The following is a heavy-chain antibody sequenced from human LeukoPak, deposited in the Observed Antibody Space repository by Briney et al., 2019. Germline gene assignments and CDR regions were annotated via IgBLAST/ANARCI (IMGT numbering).Heavy chain of an antibody. CDR3: AREAVLGIGGFEY. Sequence: GRFLRLSCAAARFTFSSSAIHWVRHAPDKGLGWVAFISYEGSNKYYADSVQGRFTISRDNSKNTLYLQMNSLRAEDTAVYYCAREAVLGIGGFEYWGQGTLVTVSS. V-gene: IGHV3-30-3*01. D-gene: IGHD2-15*01. CDR1: RFTFSSSA. J-gene: IGHJ4*02. CDR2: ISYEGSNK.